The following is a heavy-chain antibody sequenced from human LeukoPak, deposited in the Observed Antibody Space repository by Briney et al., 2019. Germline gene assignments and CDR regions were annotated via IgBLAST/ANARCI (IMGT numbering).Heavy chain of an antibody. V-gene: IGHV1-24*01. D-gene: IGHD3-10*01. CDR2: YEPGEGET. CDR3: ATHRPAGGSGP. CDR1: GYSLSDLS. Sequence: ASVKVSCKVSGYSLSDLSIHWVRQAPGKGLEWMGGYEPGEGETIYAPNFQGRVTMTEDPSTDTANMVLSNLRFEDTAAYYCATHRPAGGSGPWGQGTLVTVSS. J-gene: IGHJ5*02.